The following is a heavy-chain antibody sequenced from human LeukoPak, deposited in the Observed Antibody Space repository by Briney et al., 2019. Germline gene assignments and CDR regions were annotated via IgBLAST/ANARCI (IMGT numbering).Heavy chain of an antibody. J-gene: IGHJ5*02. CDR1: GFTFSSYA. V-gene: IGHV3-23*01. Sequence: GGSLRLSCAASGFTFSSYAMSWVRQAPGKGLEWVSAISGSGGSTYYADFVKGRFTISRDKSKNMLYLQMNSLRAEDTAVYYCARDPCSGDSCYRFDPWGQGTLVTVSS. CDR2: ISGSGGST. D-gene: IGHD2-15*01. CDR3: ARDPCSGDSCYRFDP.